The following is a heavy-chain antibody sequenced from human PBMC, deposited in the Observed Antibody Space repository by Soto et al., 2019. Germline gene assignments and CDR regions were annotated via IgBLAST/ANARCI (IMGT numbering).Heavy chain of an antibody. CDR3: ARDDGGPYDH. CDR1: GAPITMNY. Sequence: SETLSLTCTVSGAPITMNYWSWIRQPPGKGLEWIGCIYYSGSTTYNPSLKSRVTMSADTSKDQFSLKLNSVTAADTAVYYCARDDGGPYDHWGPGILVTVSS. D-gene: IGHD2-15*01. V-gene: IGHV4-59*01. J-gene: IGHJ4*01. CDR2: IYYSGST.